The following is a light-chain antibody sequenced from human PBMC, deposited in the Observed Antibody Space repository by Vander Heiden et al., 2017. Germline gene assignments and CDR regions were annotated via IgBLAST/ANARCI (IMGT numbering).Light chain of an antibody. CDR3: SSDTSSSSLV. CDR2: EVS. J-gene: IGLJ7*01. V-gene: IGLV2-14*01. Sequence: QSALTQPASVSGSPGQSITISCTGTSSDVGGDYSVSWSQQPPGNAPKLMSYEVSNRPSVVSSRFSGSKAGNTATRTSSGLQAEDEADYYGSSDTSSSSLVVGGGTQLTVL. CDR1: SSDVGGDYS.